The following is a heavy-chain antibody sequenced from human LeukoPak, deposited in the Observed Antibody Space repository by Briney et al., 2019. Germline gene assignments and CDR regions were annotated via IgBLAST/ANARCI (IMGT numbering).Heavy chain of an antibody. V-gene: IGHV4-39*07. D-gene: IGHD4-17*01. J-gene: IGHJ5*02. CDR1: GGSISSSTYY. Sequence: SETLSLTCTVSGGSISSSTYYWGWIRQPPGKGLEWIGSIYHSGSTYYNPSLKSRVTISVDTSKNQFSLKLSSVTAADTAVYYCARTDYGDYGGWFDPWGQGTLVTVSS. CDR2: IYHSGST. CDR3: ARTDYGDYGGWFDP.